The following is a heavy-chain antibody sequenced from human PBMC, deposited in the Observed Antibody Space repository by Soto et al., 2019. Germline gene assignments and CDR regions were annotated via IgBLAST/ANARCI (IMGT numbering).Heavy chain of an antibody. CDR2: ISAYNGNT. V-gene: IGHV1-18*01. Sequence: ASVKVSCKASGYTFTSYGISWVRQAPGQGLECMGWISAYNGNTNYAQKLQGRVTMTTDTSTSTAYMELRSLRSDDTAVYYCARDLKDYDFWSGPGTNWFDPWGQGTLVTLSS. D-gene: IGHD3-3*01. CDR3: ARDLKDYDFWSGPGTNWFDP. CDR1: GYTFTSYG. J-gene: IGHJ5*02.